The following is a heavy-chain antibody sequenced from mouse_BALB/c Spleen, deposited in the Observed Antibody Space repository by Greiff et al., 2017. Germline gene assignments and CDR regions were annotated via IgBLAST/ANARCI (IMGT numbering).Heavy chain of an antibody. V-gene: IGHV4-1*02. CDR3: ARYYYGSSHWYFDV. J-gene: IGHJ1*01. D-gene: IGHD1-1*01. CDR1: GFAFSRYW. Sequence: EVKLLESGGGLVQPGGSLKLSCAASGFAFSRYWMSWVRQAPGKGLEWIGEINPDSSTINYTPSLKDKFIISRDNAKNTLYLQMSKVRSEDTALYYCARYYYGSSHWYFDVWGAGTTVTVSS. CDR2: INPDSSTI.